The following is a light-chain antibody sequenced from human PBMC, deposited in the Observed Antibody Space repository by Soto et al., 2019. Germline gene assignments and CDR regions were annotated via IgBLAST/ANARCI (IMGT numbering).Light chain of an antibody. CDR1: SSDVGNYNY. CDR2: DVS. Sequence: QSALTQPASVSGSPGQSITISCTGTSSDVGNYNYVSWYQQHPGKAPKLMIYDVSNWPSGVSDRFSGSKSGNTASLTISGLQAEDEADYYCTSFVSSRALVVFGGGTKVTVL. V-gene: IGLV2-14*01. CDR3: TSFVSSRALVV. J-gene: IGLJ2*01.